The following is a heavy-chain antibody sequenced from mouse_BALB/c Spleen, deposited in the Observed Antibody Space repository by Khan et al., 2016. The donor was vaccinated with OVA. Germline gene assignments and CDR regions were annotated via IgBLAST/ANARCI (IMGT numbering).Heavy chain of an antibody. Sequence: DLVKPGASVKLSCKASGYTFTSYWINWIKQRPGQGLEWIGRIAPGSGSDYYNDMFKGKATLTIDTSSSTAYIQVRSLSSEDSAVYFCARSNYYGSGLDAMDYWGRGTAVTVSS. CDR2: IAPGSGSD. V-gene: IGHV1S41*01. CDR1: GYTFTSYW. D-gene: IGHD1-1*01. J-gene: IGHJ4*01. CDR3: ARSNYYGSGLDAMDY.